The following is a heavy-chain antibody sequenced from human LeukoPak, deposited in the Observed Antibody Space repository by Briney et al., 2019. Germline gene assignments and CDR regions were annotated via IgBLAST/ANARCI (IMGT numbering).Heavy chain of an antibody. V-gene: IGHV1-46*01. D-gene: IGHD3-22*01. CDR1: GYAFTSYY. CDR2: INPSGGST. Sequence: ASVKVSCKASGYAFTSYYMHWVRQAPGQGLEWMGIINPSGGSTSYAQKFQGRVTMTRDTSTSTVYMELSSLRSEDTAVYYCARDQGEYYYDSSGYSGLMDVWGQGTTVTVSS. CDR3: ARDQGEYYYDSSGYSGLMDV. J-gene: IGHJ6*02.